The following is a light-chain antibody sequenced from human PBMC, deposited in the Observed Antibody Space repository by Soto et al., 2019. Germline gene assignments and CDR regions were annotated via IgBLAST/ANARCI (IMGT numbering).Light chain of an antibody. V-gene: IGKV3-15*01. CDR3: QQYNNWPIT. CDR2: GAF. CDR1: QSVSSN. Sequence: EILMTQSPVTLSVSPGERATLSCRASQSVSSNLAWYQQKPGQAPSLLIYGAFTRATGIPARFSGTGSGTEFTLTISSLQSEDFALYYCQQYNNWPITFGQGTRLEI. J-gene: IGKJ5*01.